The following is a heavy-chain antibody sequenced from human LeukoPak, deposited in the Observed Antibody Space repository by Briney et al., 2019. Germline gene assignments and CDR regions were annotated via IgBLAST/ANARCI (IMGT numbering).Heavy chain of an antibody. CDR1: GYTFTSYD. D-gene: IGHD3-10*01. Sequence: AASVKVSCKASGYTFTSYDINWVRQAPGQGLEWMGWISAYNGNTNYAQKLQGRVTMTTDTSTSTAYMELRSLRSDDTAVYYCARTNYGSGSLFIDYWGQGTLVTVSS. J-gene: IGHJ4*02. V-gene: IGHV1-18*01. CDR2: ISAYNGNT. CDR3: ARTNYGSGSLFIDY.